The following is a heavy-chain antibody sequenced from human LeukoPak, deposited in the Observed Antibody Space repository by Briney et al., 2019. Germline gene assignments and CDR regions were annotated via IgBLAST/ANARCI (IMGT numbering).Heavy chain of an antibody. V-gene: IGHV1-2*02. CDR2: INPNSGGT. CDR3: ARVEDCSGGSCYSDSWFDP. D-gene: IGHD2-15*01. J-gene: IGHJ5*02. CDR1: GYTFTGYY. Sequence: EASVKVSCKASGYTFTGYYMHWVRQAPGQGLEWMGWINPNSGGTNYAQKFQGGVTMTRDTSISTAYMELSRLRSDDTAVYYCARVEDCSGGSCYSDSWFDPWGQGTLVTVSS.